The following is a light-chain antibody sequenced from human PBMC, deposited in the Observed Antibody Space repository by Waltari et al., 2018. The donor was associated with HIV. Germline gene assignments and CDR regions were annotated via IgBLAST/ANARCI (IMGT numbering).Light chain of an antibody. Sequence: QSALTQPHSVSGSPGQSLTISCTGTSSYVDTFVSWYQHHPGKAPKFIIYDVSKQPSGVPDRFSGSNSGNTAFLTISGLQAEDEADYHCCSHAGNLIFAFGTGTKVTVL. CDR3: CSHAGNLIFA. CDR2: DVS. CDR1: SSYVDTF. J-gene: IGLJ1*01. V-gene: IGLV2-11*01.